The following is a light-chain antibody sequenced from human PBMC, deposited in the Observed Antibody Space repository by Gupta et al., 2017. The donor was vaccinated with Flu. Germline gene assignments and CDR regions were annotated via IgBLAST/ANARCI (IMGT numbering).Light chain of an antibody. V-gene: IGLV2-14*03. J-gene: IGLJ3*02. CDR3: SSYTHKTASIIDWV. CDR1: SGDVGDYNR. CDR2: EVT. Sequence: QSALTQPSSVSGSPGQSITISCTGTSGDVGDYNRVSWYQQHPGKAPKLIIYEVTNRPSGVSNRFSGTKSGNTASLTISRLQVDDEADYYCSSYTHKTASIIDWVFGGGTKVTVL.